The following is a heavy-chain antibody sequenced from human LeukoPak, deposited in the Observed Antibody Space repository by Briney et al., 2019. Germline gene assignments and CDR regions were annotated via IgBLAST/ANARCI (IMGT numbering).Heavy chain of an antibody. Sequence: GGSLRLSCAASGFTFSSYWMSWVRQAPGKGLEWVANIKQDGSEKYYVDSVKGRFTISRDNAKNSLYLQMNSLRAEDTAVYYCARDLNSGWSFASYYYYMDVWGKGTTVTVSS. J-gene: IGHJ6*03. V-gene: IGHV3-7*01. CDR3: ARDLNSGWSFASYYYYMDV. CDR1: GFTFSSYW. D-gene: IGHD6-19*01. CDR2: IKQDGSEK.